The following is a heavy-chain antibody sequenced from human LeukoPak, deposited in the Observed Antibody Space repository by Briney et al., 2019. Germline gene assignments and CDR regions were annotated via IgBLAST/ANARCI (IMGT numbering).Heavy chain of an antibody. V-gene: IGHV4-38-2*02. J-gene: IGHJ2*01. Sequence: PSETLSLTCTVSGYSISSGYYWGWIRQPPGKGLEWIGSIYHSGSTYYNPSLKSRVTISVDTSKNQFSLKLSSVTAADTAVYYCASPRWYFDLWGRGTLVTVSS. CDR3: ASPRWYFDL. CDR1: GYSISSGYY. CDR2: IYHSGST.